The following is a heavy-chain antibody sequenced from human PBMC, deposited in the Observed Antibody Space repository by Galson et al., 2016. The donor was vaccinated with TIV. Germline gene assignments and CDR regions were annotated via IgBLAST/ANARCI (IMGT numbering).Heavy chain of an antibody. CDR2: IYHSGMT. V-gene: IGHV4-38-2*02. CDR1: GYSINSGYY. CDR3: ARDRSTYYFDSSGYSPFDY. Sequence: ETLSLTCGVSGYSINSGYYWGWIRQPPGKGLEWIGSIYHSGMTYYNPSLESRVTISVDTSKDRFSLRLNSVTAADTAVYYCARDRSTYYFDSSGYSPFDYLGQGTLVTVSS. J-gene: IGHJ4*02. D-gene: IGHD3-22*01.